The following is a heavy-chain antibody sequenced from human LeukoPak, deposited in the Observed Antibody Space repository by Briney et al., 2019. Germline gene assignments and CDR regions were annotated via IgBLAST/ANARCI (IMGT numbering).Heavy chain of an antibody. J-gene: IGHJ6*02. D-gene: IGHD2/OR15-2a*01. Sequence: GASVKVSCKASGYTFTSYAVNWVRQAPGQGLEWMGWINTNTGNPTYAQGFTGRFVFSLDTSVSTSYLQITSLKAEDTAIYYCARMVNHNSNYGMDGWGQGTTVTVSS. CDR2: INTNTGNP. V-gene: IGHV7-4-1*02. CDR1: GYTFTSYA. CDR3: ARMVNHNSNYGMDG.